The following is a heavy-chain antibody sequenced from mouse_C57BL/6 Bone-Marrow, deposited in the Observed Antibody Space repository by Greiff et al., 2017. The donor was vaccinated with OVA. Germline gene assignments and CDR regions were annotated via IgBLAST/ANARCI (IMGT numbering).Heavy chain of an antibody. V-gene: IGHV5-6*01. J-gene: IGHJ1*03. Sequence: EVQLVESGGDLVKPGGSLKLSCAASGFTFSSYGMSWVRQTPEKRLEWVATISSGGSYTYYPDSVKGRFTISRDNAKNTLYLQMSSLKSEDTAMYYCARWAVVARYFDVWGTGTTVTVSS. CDR2: ISSGGSYT. CDR1: GFTFSSYG. CDR3: ARWAVVARYFDV. D-gene: IGHD1-1*01.